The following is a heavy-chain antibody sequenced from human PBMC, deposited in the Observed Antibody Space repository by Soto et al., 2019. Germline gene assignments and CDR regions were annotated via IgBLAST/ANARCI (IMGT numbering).Heavy chain of an antibody. D-gene: IGHD3-22*01. CDR1: GYTFTSYG. J-gene: IGHJ5*01. Sequence: ASVKVSCKASGYTFTSYGITWVRQAPGQGLEWVGWISTYNGYTDYAQKLQGRVTMTTDTSTSTACMELRSLRSDDTAVYYCVRDDSSGPGRFDSWGQGTLVTVSS. CDR3: VRDDSSGPGRFDS. V-gene: IGHV1-18*01. CDR2: ISTYNGYT.